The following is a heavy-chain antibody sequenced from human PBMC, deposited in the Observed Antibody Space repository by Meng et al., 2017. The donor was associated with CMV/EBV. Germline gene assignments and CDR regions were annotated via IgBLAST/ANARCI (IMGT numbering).Heavy chain of an antibody. D-gene: IGHD3-10*01. CDR3: ARESGGGD. J-gene: IGHJ4*02. V-gene: IGHV3-21*01. Sequence: GESLKISCAASGFTFSSYSMNWVRQAPGKGLEWVSSISSSSSTIYYADSVKGRFTISRDNAKNSLYLQMNGLRAEDTAVYYCARESGGGDWGQGTLGTVSS. CDR2: ISSSSSTI. CDR1: GFTFSSYS.